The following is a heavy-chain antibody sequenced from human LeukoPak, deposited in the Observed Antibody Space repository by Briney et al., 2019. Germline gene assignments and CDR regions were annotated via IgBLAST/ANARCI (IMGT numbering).Heavy chain of an antibody. CDR2: IKQDGSEK. Sequence: GGSLRLSCAASGFTFSSCWMSWVRQAPGKGLEWVANIKQDGSEKYYVDSVKGRFTISRDNAKNSLYLQMNSLRAEDTAVYYCANDYFDYWGQGTLVTVSS. J-gene: IGHJ4*02. CDR1: GFTFSSCW. CDR3: ANDYFDY. V-gene: IGHV3-7*01.